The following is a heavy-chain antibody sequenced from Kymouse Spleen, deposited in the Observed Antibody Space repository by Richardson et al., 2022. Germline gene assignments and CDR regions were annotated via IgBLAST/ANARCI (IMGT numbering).Heavy chain of an antibody. V-gene: IGHV3-15*01. Sequence: EVQLVESGGGLVKPGGSLRLSCAASGFTFSNAWMSWVRQAPGKGLEWVGRIKSKTDGGTTDYAAPVKGRFTISRDDSKNTLYLQMNSLKTEDTAVYYCTTANWNYFYYFDYWGQGTLVTVSS. CDR2: IKSKTDGGTT. J-gene: IGHJ4*02. D-gene: IGHD1-7*01. CDR1: GFTFSNAW. CDR3: TTANWNYFYYFDY.